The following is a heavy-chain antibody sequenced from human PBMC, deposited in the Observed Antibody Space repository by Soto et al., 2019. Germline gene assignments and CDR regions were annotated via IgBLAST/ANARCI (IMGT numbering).Heavy chain of an antibody. CDR2: IIPIFGTA. CDR3: ARVTTIFGVVRRLPYYGMDV. J-gene: IGHJ6*02. Sequence: PVKVSCKASGGTLSSCAIGCVQRAPGQGLEWMGGIIPIFGTANYAQKFQGRVTITADESTSTAYMELSSLRSEDTAVYYCARVTTIFGVVRRLPYYGMDVWGQGTTVTVSS. CDR1: GGTLSSCA. V-gene: IGHV1-69*13. D-gene: IGHD3-3*01.